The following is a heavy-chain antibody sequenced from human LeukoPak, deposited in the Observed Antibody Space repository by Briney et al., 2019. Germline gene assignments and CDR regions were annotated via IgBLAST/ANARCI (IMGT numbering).Heavy chain of an antibody. CDR3: ARETSYYYGMNV. CDR2: ISYDGSNK. CDR1: GFTFSSYA. V-gene: IGHV3-30-3*01. J-gene: IGHJ6*02. Sequence: GGSLRLSCAASGFTFSSYAMHWVRQAPGKGLEWVAVISYDGSNKYYADSVKGRFTISRDNSKNTLNLQMNSLRAEDTAVYYCARETSYYYGMNVWGQGTTVTVSS.